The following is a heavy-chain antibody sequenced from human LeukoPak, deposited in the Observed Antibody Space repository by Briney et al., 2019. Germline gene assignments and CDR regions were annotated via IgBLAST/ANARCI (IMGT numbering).Heavy chain of an antibody. CDR1: GGSFSGYY. V-gene: IGHV4-34*01. D-gene: IGHD3-16*01. CDR3: ASEGGSRSNWFDP. Sequence: SETLSLTCAVYGGSFSGYYWSWIRQPPGKGLEWIGEINHSGSTNYNPSLQSRVTISVDTSKNQFSLKLSSVTAADTAVYYCASEGGSRSNWFDPWGQGTLVTVSS. J-gene: IGHJ5*02. CDR2: INHSGST.